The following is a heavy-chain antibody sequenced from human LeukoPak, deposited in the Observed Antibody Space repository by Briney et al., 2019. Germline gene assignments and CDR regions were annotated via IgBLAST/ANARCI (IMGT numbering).Heavy chain of an antibody. CDR1: GGSFSGYY. CDR3: ARDKYCSSTSCYGGAYYYYGMDV. Sequence: SETLSLTCAVYGGSFSGYYWSWIRQPPGKGLEWIGEINHSGSTNYNPSLKSRVTISVDTSKNQFSLKLSSVTAADTAVYYRARDKYCSSTSCYGGAYYYYGMDVWGQGTTVTVSS. D-gene: IGHD2-2*01. V-gene: IGHV4-34*01. CDR2: INHSGST. J-gene: IGHJ6*02.